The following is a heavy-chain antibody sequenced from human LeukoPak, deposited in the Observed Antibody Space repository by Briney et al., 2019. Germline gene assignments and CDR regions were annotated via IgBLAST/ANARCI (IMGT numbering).Heavy chain of an antibody. Sequence: PSETLSLTCTVSGGSISSYYWSWIRQPAGKGLEWIGRIYTSGSTNYNPSLKSRVTMSVDTSKNQFSLKLSSVTAADTAVYYCARGDCSSTSCYKDYYYYYMDVWGKGTTVTVSS. J-gene: IGHJ6*03. D-gene: IGHD2-2*02. CDR1: GGSISSYY. CDR2: IYTSGST. V-gene: IGHV4-4*07. CDR3: ARGDCSSTSCYKDYYYYYMDV.